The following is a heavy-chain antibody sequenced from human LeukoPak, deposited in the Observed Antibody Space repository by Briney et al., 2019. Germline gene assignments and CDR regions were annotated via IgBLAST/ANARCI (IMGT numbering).Heavy chain of an antibody. CDR3: ARGHVVLQQLDSTSWWFDP. CDR1: GDSVSSNSAA. J-gene: IGHJ5*02. V-gene: IGHV6-1*01. D-gene: IGHD6-13*01. CDR2: TYYRSKWYN. Sequence: SRTLSLTCDISGDSVSSNSAAWNWIRQSPSRGLEWLGRTYYRSKWYNDYALSVKSRISIKSDTSKNQFSLQLNSVTPEDTAVYYCARGHVVLQQLDSTSWWFDPWGQGTLVTVSS.